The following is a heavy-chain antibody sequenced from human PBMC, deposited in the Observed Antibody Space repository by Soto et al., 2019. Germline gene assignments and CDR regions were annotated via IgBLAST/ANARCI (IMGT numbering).Heavy chain of an antibody. V-gene: IGHV1-18*01. D-gene: IGHD2-15*01. CDR2: INAYNVYNGNT. Sequence: QVQLVQSGAEVKKPGASVKVSCKASGYTFTSFGINWVRQAPGQGLEWMGWINAYNVYNGNTNYAQNLQGRVTMTTDTSTSTAYMELRSLRSDDTAVYYCARARIFYGLDVWGQGTTVTVSS. CDR3: ARARIFYGLDV. J-gene: IGHJ6*02. CDR1: GYTFTSFG.